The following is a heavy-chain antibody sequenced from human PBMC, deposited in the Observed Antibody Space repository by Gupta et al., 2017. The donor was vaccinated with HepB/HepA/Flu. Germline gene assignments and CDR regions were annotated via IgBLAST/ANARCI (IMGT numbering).Heavy chain of an antibody. D-gene: IGHD3-16*01. V-gene: IGHV3-30*15. CDR1: AFDFSASS. CDR2: IANYAYNI. Sequence: QVELVESGGGVVQPGGSLRLSCAASAFDFSASSMHWLRQPPGKGLEWVAVIANYAYNIYYGKAVKGRFTVYRDESENSLYLAMSGPRPEDTAVYYCSRGSRGNEGGTDPDSWGQGTLVTVSS. J-gene: IGHJ4*02. CDR3: SRGSRGNEGGTDPDS.